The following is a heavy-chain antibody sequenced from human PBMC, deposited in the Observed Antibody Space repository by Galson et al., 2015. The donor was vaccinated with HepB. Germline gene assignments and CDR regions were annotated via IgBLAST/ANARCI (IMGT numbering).Heavy chain of an antibody. J-gene: IGHJ3*02. CDR1: GFSLSNARKG. CDR2: IFSNDEK. V-gene: IGHV2-26*01. D-gene: IGHD1-26*01. CDR3: ARWGPLGGGGSDDAFDI. Sequence: PALVKPTQTLTLTCTVSGFSLSNARKGVSWIRQPPGKALEWLAHIFSNDEKSYSTSLKSRLTISKDTSKSQVVLTMTNMDPVDTATYYCARWGPLGGGGSDDAFDIWGQGTMVTVSS.